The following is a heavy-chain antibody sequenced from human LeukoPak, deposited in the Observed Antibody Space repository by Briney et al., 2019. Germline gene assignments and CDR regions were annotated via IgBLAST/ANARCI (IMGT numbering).Heavy chain of an antibody. D-gene: IGHD1-26*01. CDR1: GYTFTSYY. Sequence: ASVNVSCKASGYTFTSYYIHRVRQAPGQGLEWMGTINPSGGSTYYAQKLQGRVTMTRDTSTSTVYMELSSLRSEDTAVYYCARAPGGSYDLDYWGQGTLVTVSS. J-gene: IGHJ4*02. V-gene: IGHV1-46*01. CDR2: INPSGGST. CDR3: ARAPGGSYDLDY.